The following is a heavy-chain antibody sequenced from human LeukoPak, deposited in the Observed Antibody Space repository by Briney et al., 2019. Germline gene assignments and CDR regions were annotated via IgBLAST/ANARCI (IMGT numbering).Heavy chain of an antibody. V-gene: IGHV1-3*01. Sequence: EASVNVSCKASGYTFTSYSMHWVRQAPGQRLEWMGWINAGNGNTKFSQKFQGRVTITRDTSASTAYMELSSLRSEDTAVYYCARFLGGSYGMDVWGQGTTVTVSS. CDR2: INAGNGNT. J-gene: IGHJ6*02. CDR1: GYTFTSYS. CDR3: ARFLGGSYGMDV. D-gene: IGHD1-26*01.